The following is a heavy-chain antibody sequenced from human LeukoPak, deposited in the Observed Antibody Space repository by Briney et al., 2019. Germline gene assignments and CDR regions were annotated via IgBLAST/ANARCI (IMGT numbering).Heavy chain of an antibody. D-gene: IGHD4-17*01. Sequence: GESLKISCKGSGYSFPDSWIAWVRQMPGKGLECMGIIYPGDSDTRYSPSFQGQVSIPVDKSINTAYLQWSSLKASDTAIYYCARQYGRPLDYWGQGTLVTVSS. J-gene: IGHJ4*02. CDR2: IYPGDSDT. V-gene: IGHV5-51*01. CDR3: ARQYGRPLDY. CDR1: GYSFPDSW.